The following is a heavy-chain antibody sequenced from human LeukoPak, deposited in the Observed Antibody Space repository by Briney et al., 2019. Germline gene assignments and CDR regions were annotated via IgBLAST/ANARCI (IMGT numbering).Heavy chain of an antibody. J-gene: IGHJ6*02. V-gene: IGHV4-34*01. CDR1: GGSFSGYY. Sequence: PSETLSLTCAVYGGSFSGYYWSWIRQPPGKGLEWIGEINHSGSTNYNPSLKSRVTISVDTSKNQFSLKLSSVTAADTAVYYCARFRRYYYGSGSYYTRYYGMGVWGQGTTVTVSS. CDR3: ARFRRYYYGSGSYYTRYYGMGV. D-gene: IGHD3-10*01. CDR2: INHSGST.